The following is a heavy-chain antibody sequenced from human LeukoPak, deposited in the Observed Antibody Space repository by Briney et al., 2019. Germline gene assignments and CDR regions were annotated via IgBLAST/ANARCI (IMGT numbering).Heavy chain of an antibody. Sequence: PGESLKISRKGSGYSFTSYWIGWVRQMPGKGLEWMGTTYPGNSDTRYSPSFQGQVTISADKSISTAYLQWSSLKASDTAMYYCARRPIYDFWSGYYDDWFDPWGQGTLVTVSS. V-gene: IGHV5-51*01. D-gene: IGHD3-3*01. CDR3: ARRPIYDFWSGYYDDWFDP. CDR2: TYPGNSDT. CDR1: GYSFTSYW. J-gene: IGHJ5*02.